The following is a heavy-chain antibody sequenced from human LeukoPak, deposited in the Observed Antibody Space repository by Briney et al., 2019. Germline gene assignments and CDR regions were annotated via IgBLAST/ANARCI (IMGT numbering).Heavy chain of an antibody. CDR1: GGTFSSYA. Sequence: SVTVSCKASGGTFSSYAISWVRQAPGQGREWMGRIIPILGIANYAQKFQGRVTITADKSTSTAYMELSSLGSEDTAVYYCAREESGRYAFDIWGQGTMVTVSS. CDR3: AREESGRYAFDI. J-gene: IGHJ3*02. D-gene: IGHD3-10*01. V-gene: IGHV1-69*04. CDR2: IIPILGIA.